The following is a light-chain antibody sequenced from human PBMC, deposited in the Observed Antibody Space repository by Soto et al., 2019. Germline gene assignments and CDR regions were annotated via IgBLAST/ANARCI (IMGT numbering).Light chain of an antibody. V-gene: IGKV3-15*01. CDR3: HQYNGWPRT. Sequence: EIVLTQSPATLSVSPGERVTLSCRASESVDINLAWYQQKPGQAPRLLIYGASTRATDMPGTFSGRGSGTEFTLTISSLQSEDFAVYYCHQYNGWPRTFGQGTKWIS. CDR1: ESVDIN. CDR2: GAS. J-gene: IGKJ1*01.